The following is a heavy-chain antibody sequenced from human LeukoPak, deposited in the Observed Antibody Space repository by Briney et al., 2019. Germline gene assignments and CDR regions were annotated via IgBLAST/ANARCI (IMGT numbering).Heavy chain of an antibody. CDR2: ISGSGGST. Sequence: HPGGSLRLSCAASGFTFSSYAMSWVRQAPGKGLEWVSAISGSGGSTYYADSVKGRFTISRDNSKNTLYLQMNSLRAEDTAVYYCARSQDYPGARFDYWGQGTLVTVSS. CDR1: GFTFSSYA. V-gene: IGHV3-23*01. CDR3: ARSQDYPGARFDY. D-gene: IGHD4/OR15-4a*01. J-gene: IGHJ4*02.